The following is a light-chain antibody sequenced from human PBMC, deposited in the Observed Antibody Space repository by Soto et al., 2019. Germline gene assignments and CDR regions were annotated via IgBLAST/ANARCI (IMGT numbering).Light chain of an antibody. V-gene: IGLV2-14*01. J-gene: IGLJ1*01. CDR3: SSYTSSSTYA. CDR2: EVS. Sequence: QSVLAQPASVSGSPGQSITISCTGTSGDVGGYNYVSWYQQHPGKAPKLMIYEVSNRPSGVSNRFSGSKSGNTASLTISGLQAEDEADYYCSSYTSSSTYAFXTGTKVTVL. CDR1: SGDVGGYNY.